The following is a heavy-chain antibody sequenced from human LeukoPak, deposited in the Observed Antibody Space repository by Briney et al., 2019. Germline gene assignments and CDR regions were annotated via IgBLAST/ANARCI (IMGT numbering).Heavy chain of an antibody. D-gene: IGHD6-19*01. J-gene: IGHJ3*02. CDR2: ISAYNGNT. Sequence: ASVKVSCKASGYTFTGYYMHWVRQAPGQGLEWMGWISAYNGNTNYAQKLQGRVTMTTDTSTSTAYMELRSLRSDDTAVYYCARAAAGLGAFDIWGQGTMVTFSS. V-gene: IGHV1-18*04. CDR1: GYTFTGYY. CDR3: ARAAAGLGAFDI.